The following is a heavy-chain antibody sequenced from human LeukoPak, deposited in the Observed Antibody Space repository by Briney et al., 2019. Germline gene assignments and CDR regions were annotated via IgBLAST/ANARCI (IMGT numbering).Heavy chain of an antibody. CDR3: AKVSSPRYNLGWFDP. CDR2: ISASGEST. D-gene: IGHD1-1*01. J-gene: IGHJ5*02. V-gene: IGHV3-23*01. CDR1: GFIFSSYA. Sequence: GGSLRLSCAASGFIFSSYAMSWVRQAPGKGLEWVSAISASGESTYYADPVKGRFTISRDNSKNTLYLQMNSLRAEDTAVYYCAKVSSPRYNLGWFDPWGQGTLVTVSS.